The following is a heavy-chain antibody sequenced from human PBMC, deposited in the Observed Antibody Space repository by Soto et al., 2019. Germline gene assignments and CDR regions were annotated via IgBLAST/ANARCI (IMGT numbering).Heavy chain of an antibody. J-gene: IGHJ4*02. CDR2: IWYDGSNG. V-gene: IGHV3-33*01. D-gene: IGHD4-17*01. Sequence: PGGSLRLSCVASGITFSRYGMHWVRQPPGKGLEWVAVIWYDGSNGYYADSVKGRFTISRDNSKNTLYLQMNSLRAEDTAVYYCARGGGVAGTTEVDYWGQGTVVTVSS. CDR3: ARGGGVAGTTEVDY. CDR1: GITFSRYG.